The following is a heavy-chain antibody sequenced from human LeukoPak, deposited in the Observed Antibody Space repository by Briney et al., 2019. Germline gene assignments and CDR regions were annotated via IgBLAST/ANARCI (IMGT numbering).Heavy chain of an antibody. V-gene: IGHV3-33*01. J-gene: IGHJ4*02. D-gene: IGHD3-22*01. CDR1: GFTFSSYG. CDR2: IWYDGSNK. Sequence: GGSLRLSCAASGFTFSSYGMHWVRQAPGKGLEWVAVIWYDGSNKYYADSVKGRFTISRDNSKNTLYLQMNSLRAEDTAVYYCARDQYCYDSSGYNYWGQGTLVTVSS. CDR3: ARDQYCYDSSGYNY.